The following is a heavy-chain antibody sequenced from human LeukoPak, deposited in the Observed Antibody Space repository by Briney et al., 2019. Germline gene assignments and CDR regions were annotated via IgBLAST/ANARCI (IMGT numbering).Heavy chain of an antibody. CDR1: GFSFSSYS. CDR2: ISGSGGST. D-gene: IGHD6-19*01. Sequence: GGSLRLSCAASGFSFSSYSMNWVRQAPGKGLEWVSAISGSGGSTYYADSVKGRFTISRDNSKNTLYVQMNSLRAEDTAVYYCAKRSGYSGGYFDYWGQGTLVIVSS. V-gene: IGHV3-23*01. J-gene: IGHJ4*02. CDR3: AKRSGYSGGYFDY.